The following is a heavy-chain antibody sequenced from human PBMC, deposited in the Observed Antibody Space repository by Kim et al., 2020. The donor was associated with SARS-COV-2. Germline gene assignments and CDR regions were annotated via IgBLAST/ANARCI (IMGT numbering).Heavy chain of an antibody. J-gene: IGHJ4*02. CDR2: IIPILGIA. CDR3: ARGFYGGYGEAY. CDR1: GGTFSSYA. V-gene: IGHV1-69*04. D-gene: IGHD5-12*01. Sequence: SVKVSCKASGGTFSSYAISWVRQAPGQGLELMGRIIPILGIANYAQKFQGRVTITADKSTSTAYMELSSLRSEDTAVYYCARGFYGGYGEAYWGQGTLVTVSS.